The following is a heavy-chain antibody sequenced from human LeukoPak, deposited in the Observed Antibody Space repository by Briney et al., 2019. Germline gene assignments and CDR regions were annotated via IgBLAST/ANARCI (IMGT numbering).Heavy chain of an antibody. CDR1: GGSISSGSNL. V-gene: IGHV4-39*07. CDR3: ASYQFGELLQIDY. J-gene: IGHJ4*01. D-gene: IGHD3-10*01. CDR2: FYYSGST. Sequence: SETLSLSCTVSGGSISSGSNLWGWIRQPPGKGLEWIGSFYYSGSTYYNPSLKSRVTTSVDTSKNQFSLKLTSVTAADTAVYYCASYQFGELLQIDYWGQGTLVTVSS.